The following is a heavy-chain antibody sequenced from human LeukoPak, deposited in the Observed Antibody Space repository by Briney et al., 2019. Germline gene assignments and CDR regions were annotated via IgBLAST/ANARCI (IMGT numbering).Heavy chain of an antibody. V-gene: IGHV1-69*06. CDR2: IIPIFGTA. CDR3: ARGVCSGGSCYATWDYYYYMDV. Sequence: SVKVSCKASGGTFSSYAISWVRQAPGQGLEWMGGIIPIFGTANYAQKFQGRVTITADKSTSTAYMELSSLRSEDTAVYYCARGVCSGGSCYATWDYYYYMDVWGKGTTVTVSS. D-gene: IGHD2-15*01. J-gene: IGHJ6*03. CDR1: GGTFSSYA.